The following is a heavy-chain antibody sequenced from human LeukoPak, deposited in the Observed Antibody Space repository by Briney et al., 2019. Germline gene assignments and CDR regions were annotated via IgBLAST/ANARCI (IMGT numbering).Heavy chain of an antibody. D-gene: IGHD5-12*01. CDR1: AFTCSSFS. CDR2: ISSNAGTM. Sequence: PGGSLRFSCAASAFTCSSFSMNWVRQAPGKGLEWISYISSNAGTMYYADSVRGRFTISRDSAKNSAHLQMTSLRVEDTAVYYCARGGSLDPWGQGTLVTVSS. V-gene: IGHV3-48*01. CDR3: ARGGSLDP. J-gene: IGHJ5*02.